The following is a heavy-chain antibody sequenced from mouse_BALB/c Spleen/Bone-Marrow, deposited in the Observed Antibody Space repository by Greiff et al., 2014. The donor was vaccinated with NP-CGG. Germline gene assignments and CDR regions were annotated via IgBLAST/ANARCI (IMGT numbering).Heavy chain of an antibody. V-gene: IGHV1-39*01. Sequence: EVQLQQSGPELKKPGASVKISCKASGYSFTGYNMNWVKQSNGKSLEWIGNIDPHYGGTSYNQKFKDKATLTVDKSSNTAYMQLKSLTSEDSAIYYCASYGNSFGYWGQGTLVTVSA. J-gene: IGHJ3*01. D-gene: IGHD2-1*01. CDR1: GYSFTGYN. CDR3: ASYGNSFGY. CDR2: IDPHYGGT.